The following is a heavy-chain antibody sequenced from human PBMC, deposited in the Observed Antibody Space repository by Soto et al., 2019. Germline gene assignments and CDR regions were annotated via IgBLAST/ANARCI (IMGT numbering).Heavy chain of an antibody. J-gene: IGHJ2*01. Sequence: EVQLVESGGNLIQPGGSLRLSCAASGFTVTNKYMTWVRQAPGKGLEWVSLIYSGGATSYADSVKGRFTISRDNSKDILNLQVNSLRAEDTAVYYCARVDYGDYGWYFDLWGRGTLVTVSS. D-gene: IGHD4-17*01. CDR3: ARVDYGDYGWYFDL. CDR2: IYSGGAT. CDR1: GFTVTNKY. V-gene: IGHV3-53*01.